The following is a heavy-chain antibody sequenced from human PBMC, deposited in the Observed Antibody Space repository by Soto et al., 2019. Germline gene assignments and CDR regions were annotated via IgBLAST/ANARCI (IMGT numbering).Heavy chain of an antibody. D-gene: IGHD5-12*01. V-gene: IGHV3-33*01. CDR1: GFTFSSYG. Sequence: QVQLVESGGGVVQPGRSLRLSCAASGFTFSSYGMHWVRQAPGKGLEWVAVIWYDGSNKYYADSVKGRFTISRDNSKNPLYLEMNSLRGEDTAVYYCARDRRNSGYDIWYYYYCMDVWGKGTTVTVSS. CDR2: IWYDGSNK. CDR3: ARDRRNSGYDIWYYYYCMDV. J-gene: IGHJ6*03.